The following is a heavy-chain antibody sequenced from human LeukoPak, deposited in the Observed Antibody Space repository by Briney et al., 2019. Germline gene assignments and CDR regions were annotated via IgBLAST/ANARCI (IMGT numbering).Heavy chain of an antibody. CDR1: GGSISSGSYY. CDR3: ARASYGSGRAFDY. J-gene: IGHJ4*02. CDR2: IYTSGST. Sequence: SETLSLTCTVSGGSISSGSYYWSWIRQPAGKGLEWIGRIYTSGSTNYNPSLKSRVTISVDTSKNQFSLKLSSVTAADTAVYYCARASYGSGRAFDYWGQGTLVTVSS. V-gene: IGHV4-61*02. D-gene: IGHD3-10*01.